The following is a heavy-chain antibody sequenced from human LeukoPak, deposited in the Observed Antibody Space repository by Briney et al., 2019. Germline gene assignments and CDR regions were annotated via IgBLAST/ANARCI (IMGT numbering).Heavy chain of an antibody. CDR1: GGTFSSYA. Sequence: ASVKVSCKASGGTFSSYAISWVRQAPGQGLEWMGRIIPILGIANYAQKFQGRVTITADKSTSTAYMELSSLRSEDTAVYYCARDSRRDGYNLLEYWGQGTLVTVSS. V-gene: IGHV1-69*04. CDR3: ARDSRRDGYNLLEY. CDR2: IIPILGIA. D-gene: IGHD5-24*01. J-gene: IGHJ4*02.